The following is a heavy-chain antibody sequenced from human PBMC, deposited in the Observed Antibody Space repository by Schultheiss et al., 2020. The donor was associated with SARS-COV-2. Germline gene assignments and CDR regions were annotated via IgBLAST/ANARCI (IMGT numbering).Heavy chain of an antibody. J-gene: IGHJ4*02. V-gene: IGHV3-7*01. Sequence: GGSLRLSCAASGFTFSSYWMSWVRQAPGKGLEWVANIKQDGSEKYYVDSVKGRFTISRDNAKNSLYLQMNSLRAEDTAVYYCAKVGAAQLGTKRTRNDYWGQGTLVTVSS. CDR3: AKVGAAQLGTKRTRNDY. D-gene: IGHD1-26*01. CDR2: IKQDGSEK. CDR1: GFTFSSYW.